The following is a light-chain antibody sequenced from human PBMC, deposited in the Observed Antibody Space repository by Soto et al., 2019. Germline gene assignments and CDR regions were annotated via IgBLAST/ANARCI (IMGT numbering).Light chain of an antibody. CDR2: EVS. V-gene: IGLV2-8*01. J-gene: IGLJ1*01. CDR1: SSDVGHSNF. CDR3: NAQADNGKHV. Sequence: QSVLTQPPSASGSPGQSVTISCTGSSSDVGHSNFVSWYQQHTGKGPKLIIYEVSKRPSGVPDRFSGSKSGNTASLSVSGLQDEDEADYFCNAQADNGKHVFGTGTKVTVL.